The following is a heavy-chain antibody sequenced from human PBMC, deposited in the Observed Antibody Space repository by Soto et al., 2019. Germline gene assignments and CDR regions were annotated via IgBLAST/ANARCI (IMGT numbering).Heavy chain of an antibody. Sequence: SETLSLTCTVSGGSISSRDDYWGWIRQPPGKGLEWIGSMYYSGSTYYTPSLKSRVAISVDTSKNQVALKLSSVTAADTAVYYCTKLRSQSHYFDTWGQGMLVTVSS. CDR2: MYYSGST. V-gene: IGHV4-39*01. CDR1: GGSISSRDDY. D-gene: IGHD1-26*01. CDR3: TKLRSQSHYFDT. J-gene: IGHJ4*02.